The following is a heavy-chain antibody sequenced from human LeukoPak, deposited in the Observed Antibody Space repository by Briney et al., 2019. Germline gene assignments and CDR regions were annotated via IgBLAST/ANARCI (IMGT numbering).Heavy chain of an antibody. CDR1: DGSIRSYY. D-gene: IGHD6-19*01. CDR2: MYYSGST. CDR3: ARRRYTSGQVDS. V-gene: IGHV4-59*08. J-gene: IGHJ4*02. Sequence: SETLSLTCSVSDGSIRSYYWSWIRQPPGKGLEWIGYMYYSGSTNYNPSLKSRVTISVGTSKNQFSLKLSSVTAADTAVYYCARRRYTSGQVDSWGQGTLVTVSS.